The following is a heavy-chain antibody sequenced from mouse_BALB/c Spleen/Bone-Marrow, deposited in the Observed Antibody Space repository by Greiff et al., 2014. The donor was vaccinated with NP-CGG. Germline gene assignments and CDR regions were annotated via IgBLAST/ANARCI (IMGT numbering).Heavy chain of an antibody. D-gene: IGHD4-1*01. V-gene: IGHV14-3*02. Sequence: EVQLVESGAELVKPGASVKLSCTASGFNIKDTYMHWVKQRPDQGLEWIGRIDPANGNTKYDPKFQGKATITADTSSNTAYLQLSSLTSEDTAVYYCARWEYYAMDYWGQGTSVTVSA. CDR3: ARWEYYAMDY. J-gene: IGHJ4*01. CDR2: IDPANGNT. CDR1: GFNIKDTY.